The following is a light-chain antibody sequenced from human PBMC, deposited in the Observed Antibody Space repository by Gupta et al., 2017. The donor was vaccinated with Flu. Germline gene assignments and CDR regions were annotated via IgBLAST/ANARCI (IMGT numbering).Light chain of an antibody. Sequence: HSALTQPASVSGSPGQSITISCTGTSSDVGGYNYVSWYQHHPGKAPILMIYEVSNRPSGVSNRFSASKSGTTASPTISGLQAEDAAYYYSTSYTNNNSWVFGGGTKLTGL. CDR2: EVS. V-gene: IGLV2-14*01. J-gene: IGLJ3*02. CDR3: TSYTNNNSWV. CDR1: SSDVGGYNY.